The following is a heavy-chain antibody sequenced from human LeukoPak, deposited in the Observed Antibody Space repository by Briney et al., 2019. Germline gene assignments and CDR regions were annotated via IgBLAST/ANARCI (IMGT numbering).Heavy chain of an antibody. CDR3: ARGRSSGDFWSGYYRGPIYFDY. J-gene: IGHJ4*02. CDR2: INHSGST. D-gene: IGHD3-3*01. Sequence: PSETLSLTXAVYGGSFSGYYWSWIRQTPGKGLEWLGEINHSGSTNYNPSLKSRVTISVDTSKNQFSLELSSVTAADTAVYYCARGRSSGDFWSGYYRGPIYFDYWGQGTLVTVSS. V-gene: IGHV4-34*01. CDR1: GGSFSGYY.